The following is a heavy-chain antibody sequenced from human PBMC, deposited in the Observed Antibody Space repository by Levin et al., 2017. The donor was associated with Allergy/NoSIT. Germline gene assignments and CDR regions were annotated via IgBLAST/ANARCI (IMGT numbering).Heavy chain of an antibody. Sequence: GESLKISCAASRFSFSDYDMSWIRQAPGKGLEWLSHISSGSRTIYYADSVKGRFTISRDNAKSSMYLQMKSLRGEDTAVYYCARRVVDHLGSGSYDYWGQGTLVTVSS. CDR3: ARRVVDHLGSGSYDY. D-gene: IGHD3-10*01. J-gene: IGHJ4*02. CDR1: RFSFSDYD. V-gene: IGHV3-11*04. CDR2: ISSGSRTI.